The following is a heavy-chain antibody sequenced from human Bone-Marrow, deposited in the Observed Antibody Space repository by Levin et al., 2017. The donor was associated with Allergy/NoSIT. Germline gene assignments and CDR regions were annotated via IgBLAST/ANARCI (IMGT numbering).Heavy chain of an antibody. D-gene: IGHD5-24*01. J-gene: IGHJ3*02. CDR3: ASWGDGHSHNGGAFGI. Sequence: GLEWMGGIIPLFGTTSYAQKFQGRVTITADESTSTAYMELNSLTSEDTAVYSCASWGDGHSHNGGAFGIWGQGTMVIVSS. CDR2: IIPLFGTT. V-gene: IGHV1-69*01.